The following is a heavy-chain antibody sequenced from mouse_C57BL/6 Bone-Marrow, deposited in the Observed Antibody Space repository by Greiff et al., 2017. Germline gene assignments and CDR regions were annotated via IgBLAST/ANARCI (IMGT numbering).Heavy chain of an antibody. Sequence: QVQLQQSGAELVMPGASVKLSCKASGYTFTSYWMHWVKQRPGQGLEWIGEIDPSDSYTNYNQKFKGKSTLTVDKSSSTAYMQLSSLTSEDSAVYYCAREPPPYYGSGYWFAAWGQGALVTVSA. D-gene: IGHD1-1*01. CDR1: GYTFTSYW. J-gene: IGHJ3*01. V-gene: IGHV1-69*01. CDR2: IDPSDSYT. CDR3: AREPPPYYGSGYWFAA.